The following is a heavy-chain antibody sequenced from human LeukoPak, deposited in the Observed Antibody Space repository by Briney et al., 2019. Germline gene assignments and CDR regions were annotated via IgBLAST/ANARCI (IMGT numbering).Heavy chain of an antibody. V-gene: IGHV4-59*12. J-gene: IGHJ1*01. CDR1: GGSISSYY. Sequence: PSETLSLTCTVSGGSISSYYWSWIRQPPGKGLEWIGYIYYSGSTNYNPSLKSRVTISVDTSKNQFSLKLSSVTAADTAVYYCARETEPVGYFQHWGQGTLVTVSS. D-gene: IGHD1-14*01. CDR3: ARETEPVGYFQH. CDR2: IYYSGST.